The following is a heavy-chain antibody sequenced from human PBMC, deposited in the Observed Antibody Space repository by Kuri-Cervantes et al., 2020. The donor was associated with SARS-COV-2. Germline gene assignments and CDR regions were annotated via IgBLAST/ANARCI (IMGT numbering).Heavy chain of an antibody. CDR3: ARKLLEIQSSGSYYMDV. V-gene: IGHV1-69*05. D-gene: IGHD3-10*01. Sequence: SVKVSCKASGCTFSSYAISWVRQAPGQGLEWMEGIIPIFGTANYAQKFQGRVTITTDESTSTAYMELISLRSEDMAVFYCARKLLEIQSSGSYYMDVWGKGTTVTVSS. CDR1: GCTFSSYA. J-gene: IGHJ6*03. CDR2: IIPIFGTA.